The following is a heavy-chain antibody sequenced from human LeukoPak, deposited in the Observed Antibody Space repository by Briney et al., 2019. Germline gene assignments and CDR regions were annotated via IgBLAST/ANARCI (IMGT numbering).Heavy chain of an antibody. Sequence: SETLSLTCTVSGGSISPYYWSWIRQAPGKELEYIGYIYDTGSTNYNPSLKSRVTISLDTSNNQFSLILSSVTAADTAVYYCTRGLRGGDYQLLPFGFWGQGTLVTVSS. V-gene: IGHV4-59*01. J-gene: IGHJ4*02. CDR1: GGSISPYY. CDR2: IYDTGST. CDR3: TRGLRGGDYQLLPFGF. D-gene: IGHD2-2*01.